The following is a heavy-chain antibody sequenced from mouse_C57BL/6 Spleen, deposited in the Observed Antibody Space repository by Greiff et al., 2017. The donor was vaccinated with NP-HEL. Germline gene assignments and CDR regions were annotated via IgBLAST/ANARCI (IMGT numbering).Heavy chain of an antibody. CDR2: IDPEDGDT. CDR1: GFNIKDYY. V-gene: IGHV14-1*01. Sequence: VHVKQSGAELVRPGASVKLSCTASGFNIKDYYMHWVKQRPEQGLEWIGRIDPEDGDTEYAPKFQGKATMTADTSSNTAYLQLSGLTSEDTAVYYCTRYYGSSYYFDYWGQGPTLTVSS. CDR3: TRYYGSSYYFDY. J-gene: IGHJ2*01. D-gene: IGHD1-1*01.